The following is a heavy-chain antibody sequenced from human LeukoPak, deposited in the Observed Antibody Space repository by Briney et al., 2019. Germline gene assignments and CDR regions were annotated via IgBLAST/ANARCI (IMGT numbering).Heavy chain of an antibody. CDR1: GFTFSSYG. CDR3: AKDLSGGVVVITTSGY. Sequence: PGGSPRLSCAASGFTFSSYGMPWVRQAPGKGLEWVAVISYDGSNKYYADSVKGRFTISRDNSKNTLYLQMNSLRAEDTAVYYCAKDLSGGVVVITTSGYWGQGTLVTVSS. D-gene: IGHD3-22*01. CDR2: ISYDGSNK. V-gene: IGHV3-30*18. J-gene: IGHJ4*02.